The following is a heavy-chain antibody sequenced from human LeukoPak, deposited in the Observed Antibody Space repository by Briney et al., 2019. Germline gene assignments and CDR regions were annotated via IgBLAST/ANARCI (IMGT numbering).Heavy chain of an antibody. J-gene: IGHJ5*02. Sequence: KPSETLSLTCTVSGGSISSYYWSWIRQPPGKGLEWIGYIYYSGSTNYNPSLKSRVTISVDTSKNQFSLKLSSVTAADTAVYYCARDKTGDYGDLNWFDPWGQGTLVTVSS. CDR3: ARDKTGDYGDLNWFDP. CDR1: GGSISSYY. D-gene: IGHD4-17*01. V-gene: IGHV4-59*12. CDR2: IYYSGST.